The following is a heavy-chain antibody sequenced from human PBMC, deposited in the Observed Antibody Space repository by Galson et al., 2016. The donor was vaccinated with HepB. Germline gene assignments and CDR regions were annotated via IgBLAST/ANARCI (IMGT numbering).Heavy chain of an antibody. CDR2: IDWDDDR. V-gene: IGHV2-70*17. Sequence: PALVKPPQTLTLTCTFSGFSLRTSGMCVSWIRQPPGKALEWLARIDWDDDRFYSTSLKTRLTISKDTSKNQVVLTMTNMDPVDTATYYCTRIHEKCIVDYWGQGTLVTVSS. D-gene: IGHD1-26*01. CDR3: TRIHEKCIVDY. CDR1: GFSLRTSGMC. J-gene: IGHJ4*02.